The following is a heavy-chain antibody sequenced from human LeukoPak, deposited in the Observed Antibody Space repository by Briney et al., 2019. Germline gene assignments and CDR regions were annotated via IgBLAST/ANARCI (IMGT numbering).Heavy chain of an antibody. CDR1: GGSISSSSYY. Sequence: IPSETLSLTCTVSGGSISSSSYYWGWIRQPPGKGLEWIGSIYFSGNTYYNPSLKTRVTISIDTSKNQFSLKLTSVTAADTAIFYCASGYFVHTFDFWGQGTLGTVSS. CDR3: ASGYFVHTFDF. D-gene: IGHD2-2*03. CDR2: IYFSGNT. V-gene: IGHV4-39*01. J-gene: IGHJ4*02.